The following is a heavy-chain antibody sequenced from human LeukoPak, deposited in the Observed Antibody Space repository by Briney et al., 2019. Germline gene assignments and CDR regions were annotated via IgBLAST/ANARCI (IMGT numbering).Heavy chain of an antibody. V-gene: IGHV4-59*01. Sequence: SETLSLTCSVSGDSISNYYWTWVRQPPGKGLEWIGYIYYTGQTSYNPSLKSRVTTPVDTSKGHFSLRLTSVTAADTAMYYCARGGGDYNGSGDWFDPWGQGTLVTVSS. CDR1: GDSISNYY. CDR2: IYYTGQT. J-gene: IGHJ5*02. CDR3: ARGGGDYNGSGDWFDP. D-gene: IGHD3-10*01.